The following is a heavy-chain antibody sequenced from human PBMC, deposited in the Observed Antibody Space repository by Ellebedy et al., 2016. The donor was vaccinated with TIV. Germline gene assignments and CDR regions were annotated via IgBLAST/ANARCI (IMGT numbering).Heavy chain of an antibody. CDR1: GFSFNTHW. V-gene: IGHV5-51*01. CDR2: IYPGDSDT. D-gene: IGHD6-19*01. CDR3: ARTYSSDWYSNFDI. J-gene: IGHJ3*02. Sequence: GESLKISXKGSGFSFNTHWIAWVRQMPGKGLEWMGSIYPGDSDTRYSPSFQGQATISADKSISTAYLQWSSLKASDTAMYYCARTYSSDWYSNFDIWGQGTTVTVSS.